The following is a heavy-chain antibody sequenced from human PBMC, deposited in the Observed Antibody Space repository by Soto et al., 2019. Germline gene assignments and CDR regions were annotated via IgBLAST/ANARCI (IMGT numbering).Heavy chain of an antibody. CDR3: ARESVTYSSGSSFDY. CDR1: GGSIISYH. Sequence: ASETLSLTCTVSGGSIISYHWSWVRQSPGKGLEWIGYIFYSGNTNYNPSLKSRVTMSVDMSKNQFSLKLSSVNAADTAVYYCARESVTYSSGSSFDYWGQGILVTVSS. CDR2: IFYSGNT. D-gene: IGHD6-19*01. V-gene: IGHV4-59*01. J-gene: IGHJ4*02.